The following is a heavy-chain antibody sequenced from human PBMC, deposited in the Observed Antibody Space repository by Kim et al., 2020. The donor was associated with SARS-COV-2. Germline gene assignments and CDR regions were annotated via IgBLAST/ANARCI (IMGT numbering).Heavy chain of an antibody. CDR3: ARGDYDILTGYYKLRENWFDP. J-gene: IGHJ5*02. CDR1: GFTFSSYS. V-gene: IGHV3-21*01. CDR2: ISSSSCYI. Sequence: GGSLRLSCAASGFTFSSYSMNWVRQAPGKGLEWVSSISSSSCYIYYADSVKGRFTISRDNAKNSLYLQMNSLRAEDTAVYYCARGDYDILTGYYKLRENWFDPWGQGTLVTVSS. D-gene: IGHD3-9*01.